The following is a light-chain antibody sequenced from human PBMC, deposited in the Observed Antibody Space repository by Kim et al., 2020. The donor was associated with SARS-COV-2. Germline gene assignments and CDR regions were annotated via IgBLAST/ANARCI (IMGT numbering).Light chain of an antibody. V-gene: IGKV1-5*03. CDR2: KAS. J-gene: IGKJ2*02. Sequence: DIQMTQSPSTLSASVGDRVTITCRASQSVSSWLAWYQQKPGKAPNLLIYKASSLETGVPSRFSGSGSGTEFTLTISSLQPDEFATYYCQEYKTSSGTFGQGTKLEI. CDR1: QSVSSW. CDR3: QEYKTSSGT.